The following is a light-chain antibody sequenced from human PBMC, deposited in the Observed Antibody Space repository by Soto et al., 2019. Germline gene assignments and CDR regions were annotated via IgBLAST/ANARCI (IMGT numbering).Light chain of an antibody. Sequence: DIQLTQSPSFLSASVGDRVTISCRASQGISDYLAWYQQKPGKAPKLLIYGASTLQSGVPSSFSGSASGTEFTLTISSLQPEDFATYFCQHFNAYPLTFGGGTKLEIK. CDR1: QGISDY. CDR2: GAS. J-gene: IGKJ4*01. V-gene: IGKV1-9*01. CDR3: QHFNAYPLT.